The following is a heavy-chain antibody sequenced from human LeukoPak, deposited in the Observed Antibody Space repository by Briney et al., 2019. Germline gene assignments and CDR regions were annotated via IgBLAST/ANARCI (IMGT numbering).Heavy chain of an antibody. J-gene: IGHJ6*03. CDR2: ISGSGGST. Sequence: GGSLRLSCAASGFTFSSYAMSWVRQAPGKGLEWVSVISGSGGSTHYADSVKGRFTISRDNAKNSMYLQMNSLRAEDTAVYYCARDREGYQLPQMRSYFYMDVWGKGTTVTTSS. CDR1: GFTFSSYA. V-gene: IGHV3-23*01. D-gene: IGHD2-2*01. CDR3: ARDREGYQLPQMRSYFYMDV.